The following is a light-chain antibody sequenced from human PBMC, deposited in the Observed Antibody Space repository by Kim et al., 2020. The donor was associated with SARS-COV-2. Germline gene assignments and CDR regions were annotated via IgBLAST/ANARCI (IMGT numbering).Light chain of an antibody. Sequence: QSVLTQPPSVSGAPGQRVTISCTGTTSNIWAPYHVHWYQQVTGTAPKLLIFGNHNRPSGVPDRFSGSKSGSSASLTITRLQAEDEADYYCQSYDSGLSGSVFGGGTKVTVL. J-gene: IGLJ3*02. CDR2: GNH. CDR3: QSYDSGLSGSV. V-gene: IGLV1-40*01. CDR1: TSNIWAPYH.